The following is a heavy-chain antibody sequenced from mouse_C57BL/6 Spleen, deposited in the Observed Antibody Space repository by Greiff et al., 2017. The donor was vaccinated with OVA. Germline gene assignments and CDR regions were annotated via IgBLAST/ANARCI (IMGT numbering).Heavy chain of an antibody. CDR2: ISYDGSN. J-gene: IGHJ3*01. CDR3: ARKTIYYDYDDWFAY. V-gene: IGHV3-6*01. CDR1: GYSITSGYY. Sequence: DVQLQESGPGLVKPSQSLSLTCSVTGYSITSGYYWNWIRQFPGNKLEWMGYISYDGSNNYNPSLKNRISITRDTSKNQFFLKLNSVTTEDTATYYCARKTIYYDYDDWFAYWGQGTLVTVSA. D-gene: IGHD2-4*01.